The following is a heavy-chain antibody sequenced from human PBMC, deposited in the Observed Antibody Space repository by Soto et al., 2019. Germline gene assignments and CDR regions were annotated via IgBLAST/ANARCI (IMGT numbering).Heavy chain of an antibody. D-gene: IGHD3-10*01. CDR1: GGSISSGDYY. Sequence: SETLSLTCTVSGGSISSGDYYWSWIRQPPGRGLEWIGYIFYSGTTSHNPSLRSRVTISVDTSKNQLSLKLTSVTAADAAVYYCARGLNYFGSGTYNYYYGMDVWGQGTTVTVSS. CDR2: IFYSGTT. CDR3: ARGLNYFGSGTYNYYYGMDV. V-gene: IGHV4-30-4*01. J-gene: IGHJ6*02.